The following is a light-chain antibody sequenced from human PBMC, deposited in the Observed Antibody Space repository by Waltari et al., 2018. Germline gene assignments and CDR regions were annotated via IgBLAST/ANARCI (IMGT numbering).Light chain of an antibody. CDR1: DSNTGAGYD. V-gene: IGLV1-40*01. Sequence: QSVLTQPPSVSGAPGQRGTVSGTGRDSNTGAGYDVEGYQQFPGRTPRPVIHANIYRPSGVPDRFSATKSGSSASLAITGLQAEDEADYYCQSFDKTLNEWVFGGGTKVTVL. J-gene: IGLJ3*02. CDR3: QSFDKTLNEWV. CDR2: ANI.